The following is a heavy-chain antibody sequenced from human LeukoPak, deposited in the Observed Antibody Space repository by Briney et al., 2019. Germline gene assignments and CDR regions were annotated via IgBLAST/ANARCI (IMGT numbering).Heavy chain of an antibody. D-gene: IGHD3-10*01. CDR2: IYPDDSDT. V-gene: IGHV5-51*01. Sequence: GESLKISCKASGYSFSSYWIAWVRQMPGKGLEWMGTIYPDDSDTRYSPSFQGQVTISADKSISTAYLQWSSLKASDTAMYYCARQLAYYYGSGSYGNWFDPWGQGTLVTVSS. CDR3: ARQLAYYYGSGSYGNWFDP. J-gene: IGHJ5*02. CDR1: GYSFSSYW.